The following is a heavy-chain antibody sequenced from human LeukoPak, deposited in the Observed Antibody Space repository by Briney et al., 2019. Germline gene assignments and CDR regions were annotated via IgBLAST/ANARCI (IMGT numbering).Heavy chain of an antibody. D-gene: IGHD6-6*01. V-gene: IGHV3-7*01. Sequence: GGSLRLSCAASGFSFSNYWMSWVRQAPGKGLEWVANIRQDGSEKYYVDSVKGRFTISRDNAKNSLYLQMNSLRAEDTAVYYCARDLPSNWGQGTLVTVSS. CDR1: GFSFSNYW. CDR3: ARDLPSN. J-gene: IGHJ4*02. CDR2: IRQDGSEK.